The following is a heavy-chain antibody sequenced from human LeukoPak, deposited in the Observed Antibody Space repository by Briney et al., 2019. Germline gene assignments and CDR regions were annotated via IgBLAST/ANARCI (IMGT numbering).Heavy chain of an antibody. V-gene: IGHV4-4*09. D-gene: IGHD3-22*01. J-gene: IGHJ4*02. Sequence: PSETLSLTCTVSGVSINKLYWSWIRQPPGKGLEWIGYIYGSGSTNYKPSLESRVTLSVDASKNRFSLKLKSLTAADTAVYYCARVVASSGYYQTGPFDFWGQGTLVTVSS. CDR2: IYGSGST. CDR3: ARVVASSGYYQTGPFDF. CDR1: GVSINKLY.